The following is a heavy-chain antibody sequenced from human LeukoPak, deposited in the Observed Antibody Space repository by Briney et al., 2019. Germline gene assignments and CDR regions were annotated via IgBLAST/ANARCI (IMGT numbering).Heavy chain of an antibody. CDR2: ISYDGTNK. CDR1: GFTFSSYT. CDR3: ARDGISQAIDY. J-gene: IGHJ4*02. V-gene: IGHV3-30-3*01. Sequence: GRSLRLSCAASGFTFSSYTLHWVRQAPGKGLEWVALISYDGTNKYSADSVKGRFTISRDNSKNTLYLQMNSLRAEDTAVYYCARDGISQAIDYWGQGTLVTVSS. D-gene: IGHD1-26*01.